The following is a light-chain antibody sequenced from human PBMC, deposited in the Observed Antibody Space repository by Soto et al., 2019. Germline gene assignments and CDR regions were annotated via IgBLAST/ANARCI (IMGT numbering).Light chain of an antibody. V-gene: IGLV2-14*03. CDR3: SSYTSSSTIV. J-gene: IGLJ2*01. CDR1: SSDVGSYNY. CDR2: DVS. Sequence: QSALTQPASVSGSPGQSITISCTGTSSDVGSYNYVSWYQQHPGKAPKLMIYDVSNRPSGISNRFSGSKSGITASLIISGLQAEDEADYSCSSYTSSSTIVFGGGTKLTVL.